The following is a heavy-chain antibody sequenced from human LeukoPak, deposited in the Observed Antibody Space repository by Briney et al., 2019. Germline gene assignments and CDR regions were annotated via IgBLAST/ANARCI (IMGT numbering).Heavy chain of an antibody. CDR2: IYYSGST. J-gene: IGHJ4*02. CDR1: GGSISSGGYS. CDR3: ARGPRGFGELYYFDY. D-gene: IGHD3-10*01. Sequence: PSQTLSLTCAVSGGSISSGGYSWSWIRQPPGKGLEWIGYIYYSGSTNYNPSLKSRVTISVDTSKNQFSPKLSSVTAADTAVYYCARGPRGFGELYYFDYWGQGTLVTVSS. V-gene: IGHV4-61*08.